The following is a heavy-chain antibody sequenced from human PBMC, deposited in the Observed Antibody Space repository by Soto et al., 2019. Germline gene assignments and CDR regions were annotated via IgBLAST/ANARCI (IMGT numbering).Heavy chain of an antibody. D-gene: IGHD3-16*02. CDR2: ISGSGGST. V-gene: IGHV3-23*01. J-gene: IGHJ6*02. CDR1: GFTFSSYA. CDR3: ATRSVIGPTYYYYGMDV. Sequence: PGGSLRLSCAASGFTFSSYAMSWVRQAPGKGLEWVSAISGSGGSTYYADSVKGRFTISRDNSKNTLYLQMNSLRAEDTAVYYCATRSVIGPTYYYYGMDVWGPGTTVTV.